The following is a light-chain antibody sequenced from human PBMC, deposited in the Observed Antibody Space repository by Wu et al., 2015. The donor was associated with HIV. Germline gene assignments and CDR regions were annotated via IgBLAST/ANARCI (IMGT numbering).Light chain of an antibody. Sequence: EIVMTQSPATLSVSPGERATLSCRASQSVSSNLAWYQQKPGQAPRLLIHGASTRATGIPARFSGSASGTEFTLTISSMQSEDFAVYYCHQYNNWPPGRTFGQGTKVKSN. V-gene: IGKV3-15*01. CDR1: QSVSSN. J-gene: IGKJ1*01. CDR3: HQYNNWPPGRT. CDR2: GAS.